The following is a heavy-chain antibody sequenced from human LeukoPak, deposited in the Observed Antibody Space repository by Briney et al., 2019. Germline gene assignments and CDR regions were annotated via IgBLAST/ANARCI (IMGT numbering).Heavy chain of an antibody. V-gene: IGHV1-2*02. J-gene: IGHJ4*02. CDR3: ASIDIVVVPAAPEGFPPDY. CDR1: GYTFTGYY. D-gene: IGHD2-2*01. CDR2: INPNSGGT. Sequence: ASVKVSCKASGYTFTGYYMHWVRQAPGQGLEWMGWINPNSGGTNYAQKFQGRVTMTRDTSISTAYMELSRLRSDDTAVYYCASIDIVVVPAAPEGFPPDYWGQGTLVTVSS.